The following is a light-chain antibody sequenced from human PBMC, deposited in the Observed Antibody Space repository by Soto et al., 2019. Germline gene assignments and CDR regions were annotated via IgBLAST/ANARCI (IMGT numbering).Light chain of an antibody. J-gene: IGKJ1*01. CDR3: QHYGSSPRM. V-gene: IGKV3-20*01. Sequence: EIVLTQSPGTLSLSPGERATLSCRASQGVSGSYLAWYQQKPGQAPRLLIYGASSRATGIPNRFSGSESGTDFTLTISRLEPEDFAVYYCQHYGSSPRMFGQGTKVEIK. CDR2: GAS. CDR1: QGVSGSY.